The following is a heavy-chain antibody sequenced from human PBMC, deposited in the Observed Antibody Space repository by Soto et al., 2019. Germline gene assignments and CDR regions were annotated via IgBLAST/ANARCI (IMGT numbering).Heavy chain of an antibody. CDR3: ARDQYGSGSYLYYYYYGMDV. CDR1: GYTFTSYY. D-gene: IGHD3-10*01. J-gene: IGHJ6*02. CDR2: INPSGGST. V-gene: IGHV1-46*01. Sequence: ASVKVSCKASGYTFTSYYMHWVRQAPGQGLEWMGIINPSGGSTSYAQKFQGRVTMTRDTSTSTVYMELSSLRSEDTAVYYCARDQYGSGSYLYYYYYGMDVWGQGTTVPVSS.